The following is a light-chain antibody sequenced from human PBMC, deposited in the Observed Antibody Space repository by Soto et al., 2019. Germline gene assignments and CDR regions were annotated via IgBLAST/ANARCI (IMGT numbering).Light chain of an antibody. CDR1: QSISSW. V-gene: IGKV1-5*01. CDR2: DAS. Sequence: DIQMTQSPSTLSASVGDRVTITCRASQSISSWLAWYQQKPWKAPRLLIYDASYLERGVPSRFSGSGSGTEFTLTISNLQPDDLATYYYQQYNSLWTFGQGTKVEI. J-gene: IGKJ1*01. CDR3: QQYNSLWT.